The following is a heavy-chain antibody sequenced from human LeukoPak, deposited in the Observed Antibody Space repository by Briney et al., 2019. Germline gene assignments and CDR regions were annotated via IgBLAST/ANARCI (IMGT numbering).Heavy chain of an antibody. D-gene: IGHD5-24*01. V-gene: IGHV3-21*01. Sequence: AGGSLRLSCAASGFTFSSYSMNWVRQAPGKGLEWVSSISSSSSYIYYADSVKGRFTISRDNAKNSLYLQMNSLRAEDTAVYYCARVNVEMATIKDDYWGQGTLVTVSS. J-gene: IGHJ4*02. CDR3: ARVNVEMATIKDDY. CDR2: ISSSSSYI. CDR1: GFTFSSYS.